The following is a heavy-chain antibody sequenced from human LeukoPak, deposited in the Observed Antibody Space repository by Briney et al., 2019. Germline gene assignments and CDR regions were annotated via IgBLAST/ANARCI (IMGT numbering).Heavy chain of an antibody. D-gene: IGHD1-1*01. CDR1: GFIFNTNG. V-gene: IGHV3-23*01. CDR2: IAGGGEST. Sequence: GGSLRLSCAISGFIFNTNGMNWVRQSPGKGLEWLATIAGGGESTYYADSVKGRFAISRDNSKNTVFLHMYSLRVEDTAVYYCARGVYWSLDYWGQGTPVTVSS. CDR3: ARGVYWSLDY. J-gene: IGHJ4*02.